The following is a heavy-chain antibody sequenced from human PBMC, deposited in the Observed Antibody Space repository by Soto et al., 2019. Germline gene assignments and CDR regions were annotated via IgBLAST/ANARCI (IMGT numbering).Heavy chain of an antibody. J-gene: IGHJ4*02. CDR2: INAGGNST. CDR3: GMQYDY. CDR1: GFTFSKYA. V-gene: IGHV3-23*01. Sequence: VGSLRLSCAASGFTFSKYAMSWVRQAPGKGLEWVSAINAGGNSTKSADSVKGRFTISRDNSKNTVYLQMNNLRAEDTAIYYCGMQYDYWGQGTLVTVSS.